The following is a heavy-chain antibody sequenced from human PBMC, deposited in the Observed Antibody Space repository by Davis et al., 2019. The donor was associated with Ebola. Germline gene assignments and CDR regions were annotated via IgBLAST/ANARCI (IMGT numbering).Heavy chain of an antibody. V-gene: IGHV3-30*19. CDR3: ARGSYSSGWYGPRARYYYGMDV. CDR2: IWYDGSNK. J-gene: IGHJ6*02. D-gene: IGHD6-19*01. CDR1: GFTFSSYG. Sequence: GESLKISCAASGFTFSSYGMHWVRQAPGKGLEWVAVIWYDGSNKYYADSVKGRFTISRDNSKNTLYLQMNSLRAEDTAVYYCARGSYSSGWYGPRARYYYGMDVWGQGTTVTVSS.